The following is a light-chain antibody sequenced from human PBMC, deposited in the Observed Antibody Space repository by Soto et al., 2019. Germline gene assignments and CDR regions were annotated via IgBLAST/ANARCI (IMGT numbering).Light chain of an antibody. Sequence: QYALTQPPSASGSPGQSVTISCTGTSSDVGGYNYVSWYQQHPGKAPKLLMYEVIKRPSGVPYRFSASRSGNTSSLTVSGLQAEDEADYYCSTYAGSNTTYVFGTWTKLTVL. J-gene: IGLJ1*01. V-gene: IGLV2-8*01. CDR2: EVI. CDR1: SSDVGGYNY. CDR3: STYAGSNTTYV.